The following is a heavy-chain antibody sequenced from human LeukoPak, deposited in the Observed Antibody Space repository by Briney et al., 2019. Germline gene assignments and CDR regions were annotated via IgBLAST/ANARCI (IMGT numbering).Heavy chain of an antibody. V-gene: IGHV3-23*01. CDR2: ISGSGGST. Sequence: GGSLRLSCAASGFTFSSYAMSWVRQAPGKGLEWVSAISGSGGSTYYADPVKGRFTISRDNSKNTLYLQMNSLRAEDTAVYYCAKVDRSGSYYSRPFDYWGQGTLVTVSS. CDR1: GFTFSSYA. D-gene: IGHD3-10*01. J-gene: IGHJ4*02. CDR3: AKVDRSGSYYSRPFDY.